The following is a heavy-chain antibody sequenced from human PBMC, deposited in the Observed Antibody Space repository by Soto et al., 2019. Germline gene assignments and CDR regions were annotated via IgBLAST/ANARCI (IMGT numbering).Heavy chain of an antibody. J-gene: IGHJ2*01. V-gene: IGHV4-59*01. CDR1: GGSISSYY. D-gene: IGHD6-25*01. CDR2: IYYSGST. CDR3: ARDRYSSAEGYFDL. Sequence: PSETLSLTCTVSGGSISSYYWSWIRQPPGKGLEWIGYIYYSGSTNYNPSLKSRVTISVDTSKNQFSLKLSSVTAADTAVYYCARDRYSSAEGYFDLWGHGTLVTVSS.